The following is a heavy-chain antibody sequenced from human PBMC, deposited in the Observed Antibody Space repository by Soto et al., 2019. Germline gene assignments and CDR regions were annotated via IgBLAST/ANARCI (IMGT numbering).Heavy chain of an antibody. J-gene: IGHJ6*02. CDR2: IYYSGST. CDR3: ARVNAPEITIFGVVNAYYYYGMDV. V-gene: IGHV4-31*03. D-gene: IGHD3-3*01. CDR1: GGSISSGGYY. Sequence: SETLSLTCTVSGGSISSGGYYWSWIRQHPGKGLEWIGYIYYSGSTYYNPSLKSRVTISVGTSKNQFSLKLSSVTAADTAVYYCARVNAPEITIFGVVNAYYYYGMDVWGQGTTVTVSS.